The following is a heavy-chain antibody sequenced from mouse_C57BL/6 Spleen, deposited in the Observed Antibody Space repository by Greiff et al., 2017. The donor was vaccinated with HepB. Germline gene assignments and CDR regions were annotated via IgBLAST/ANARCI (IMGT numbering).Heavy chain of an antibody. CDR2: ISSGGSYT. CDR3: ARHGHDYDRGDYFDY. CDR1: GFTFSSYG. J-gene: IGHJ2*01. V-gene: IGHV5-6*01. Sequence: EVQLVESGGDLVKPGGSLKLSCAASGFTFSSYGMSWVRQTPDKRLEWVATISSGGSYTYYPDSVKGRFTISRDNAKNTLYLQMSSLKSEDTAMYYCARHGHDYDRGDYFDYWGQGTTLTVSS. D-gene: IGHD2-4*01.